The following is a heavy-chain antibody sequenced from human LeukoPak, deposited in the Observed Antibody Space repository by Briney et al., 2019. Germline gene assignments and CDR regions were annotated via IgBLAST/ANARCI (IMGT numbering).Heavy chain of an antibody. CDR3: ARHLVRGRYYCDSSGYKLFDH. J-gene: IGHJ4*02. CDR2: IYYSGST. V-gene: IGHV4-39*01. Sequence: PSETLSLTCTVSGGSISSSSYYWGWIRQPPGKGLEWIGSIYYSGSTYYNPSLKSRVTISVDTSKNQFSLKLSSVTAADTAVYYCARHLVRGRYYCDSSGYKLFDHWGQGTLVTVSS. D-gene: IGHD3-22*01. CDR1: GGSISSSSYY.